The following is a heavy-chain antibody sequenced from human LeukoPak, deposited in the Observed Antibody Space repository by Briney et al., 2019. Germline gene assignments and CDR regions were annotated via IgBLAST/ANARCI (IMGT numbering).Heavy chain of an antibody. V-gene: IGHV3-53*01. J-gene: IGHJ4*02. Sequence: GGSLRLSCAASGFTVSSSFIYWVRRAPGKGLEWVSFIHRDDKTYYADSVKGRFTMSRDSSKNTLYLQTNSLGADDTAVYYCAREVISTPSYFDYWGQGTLVTVSS. D-gene: IGHD2-2*01. CDR2: IHRDDKT. CDR3: AREVISTPSYFDY. CDR1: GFTVSSSF.